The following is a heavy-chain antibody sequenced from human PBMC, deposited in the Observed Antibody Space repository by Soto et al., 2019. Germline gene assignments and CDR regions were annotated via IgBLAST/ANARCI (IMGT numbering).Heavy chain of an antibody. CDR3: AKDSTLYYYYGMDV. CDR2: ISYDGSNK. CDR1: GFTFSSYG. J-gene: IGHJ6*02. V-gene: IGHV3-30*18. D-gene: IGHD4-4*01. Sequence: VGSLRLSCAASGFTFSSYGMHWVRQAPGKGLEWVAVISYDGSNKYYADSVKGRFTISRDNSKNTLYLQMNSLRAEDTAVYYCAKDSTLYYYYGMDVWGQGTTVTVS.